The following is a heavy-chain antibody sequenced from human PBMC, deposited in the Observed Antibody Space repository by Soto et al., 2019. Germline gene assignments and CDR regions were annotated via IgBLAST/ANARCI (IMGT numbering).Heavy chain of an antibody. CDR3: ARDQGEHPDYYYYYYGMDV. CDR2: ISAYNGNT. Sequence: QVQLVQSGAEVKKPGASVKVSCKASGYTFTSYGISWVRQAPGQGLEWMGWISAYNGNTNYAQKLQGRVTMTTDTXXSXAXXELRSLRSDDTAVYYCARDQGEHPDYYYYYYGMDVWGQGPTVTVSS. D-gene: IGHD3-16*01. J-gene: IGHJ6*02. V-gene: IGHV1-18*01. CDR1: GYTFTSYG.